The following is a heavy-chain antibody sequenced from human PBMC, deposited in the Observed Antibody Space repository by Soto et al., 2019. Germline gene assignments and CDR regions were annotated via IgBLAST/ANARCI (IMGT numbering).Heavy chain of an antibody. CDR2: ISAYNGNT. D-gene: IGHD6-13*01. Sequence: QVQLVQSGAEVKKPGASVKVSCKASGYTFTSYGISWVRQAPGQGLEWMGWISAYNGNTNYAQKLQGRVTMTTDTSTSTAYTELRSLRSDDTAVYFCARDRRRYSSSWYHFDYWGQGTLVTVSS. V-gene: IGHV1-18*01. CDR1: GYTFTSYG. CDR3: ARDRRRYSSSWYHFDY. J-gene: IGHJ4*02.